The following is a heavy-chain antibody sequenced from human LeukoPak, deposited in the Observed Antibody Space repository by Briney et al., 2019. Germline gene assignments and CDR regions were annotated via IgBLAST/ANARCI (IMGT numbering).Heavy chain of an antibody. V-gene: IGHV3-30*18. CDR2: ISYDGSNK. CDR3: AKDRSGGRNGMDV. J-gene: IGHJ6*04. Sequence: PGGSLRLSCAASGFTLSSYGMHWVRQAPGKGLEWVAVISYDGSNKYYADSVKGRFTISRDNSKNTLYLQMNSLRAEDTAVYYCAKDRSGGRNGMDVWGKGTTVTVSS. D-gene: IGHD1-26*01. CDR1: GFTLSSYG.